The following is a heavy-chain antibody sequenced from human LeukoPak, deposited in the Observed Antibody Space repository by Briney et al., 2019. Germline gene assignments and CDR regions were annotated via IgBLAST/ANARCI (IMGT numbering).Heavy chain of an antibody. J-gene: IGHJ4*02. V-gene: IGHV4-38-2*02. D-gene: IGHD1-26*01. CDR2: IYHSGST. Sequence: KASETLSLTCTVSSYSISSGYYWGWIRQPPGKGLDWIGSIYHSGSTNYNPSLKSRVTISVDTSKNQFSLKLSSVTAADTAVYYCARGWGGSSLGLFDYWGQGTLVTVSS. CDR3: ARGWGGSSLGLFDY. CDR1: SYSISSGYY.